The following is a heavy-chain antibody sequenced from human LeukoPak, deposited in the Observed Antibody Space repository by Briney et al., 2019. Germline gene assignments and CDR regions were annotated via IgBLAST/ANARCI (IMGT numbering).Heavy chain of an antibody. J-gene: IGHJ4*02. CDR3: ARVVEGYSYGFQIVSHFDY. V-gene: IGHV1-18*03. CDR2: ISAYNGNT. Sequence: ASVKVSCKASGYTFTSYGISWVRQAPGQGLEWMGWISAYNGNTNYAQKLQGRVTMTTDTSTSTAYMELRSLRSDDMAVYYCARVVEGYSYGFQIVSHFDYWGQGTLVTVSS. D-gene: IGHD5-18*01. CDR1: GYTFTSYG.